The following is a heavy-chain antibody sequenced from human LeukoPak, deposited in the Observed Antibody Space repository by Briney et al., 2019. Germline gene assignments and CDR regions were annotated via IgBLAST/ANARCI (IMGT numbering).Heavy chain of an antibody. CDR1: GYTFTSYY. Sequence: GASVKVSCKASGYTFTSYYMHWVRQAPGQGLEWMGGIIPIFGTASYAQKFQGRVTITADESTGTAYMALSSLRSEDTAVYYCARDLTMVRGARYRPYNWFAPWGQGTLVTVSS. CDR3: ARDLTMVRGARYRPYNWFAP. D-gene: IGHD3-10*01. V-gene: IGHV1-69*13. J-gene: IGHJ5*02. CDR2: IIPIFGTA.